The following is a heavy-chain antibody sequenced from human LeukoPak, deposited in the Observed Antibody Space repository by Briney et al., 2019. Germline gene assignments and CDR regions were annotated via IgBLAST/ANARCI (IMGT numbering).Heavy chain of an antibody. Sequence: GGSLRLSCAASGFTFSSYSMNWVRQAPGKGLVWVSSISSSSSYIYYADSVKGRFTISRDNAKNSLYLQMNSLRAEDTAVYYCARESLGGGFDYWGQGTLVTVSS. D-gene: IGHD1-26*01. J-gene: IGHJ4*02. V-gene: IGHV3-21*01. CDR3: ARESLGGGFDY. CDR1: GFTFSSYS. CDR2: ISSSSSYI.